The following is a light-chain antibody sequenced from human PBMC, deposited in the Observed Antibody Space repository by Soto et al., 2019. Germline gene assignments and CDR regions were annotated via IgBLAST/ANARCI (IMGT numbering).Light chain of an antibody. V-gene: IGLV4-69*01. CDR2: LNSDGSH. J-gene: IGLJ2*01. Sequence: QPVLTQSPSASASLGASVKLTCTLSSGHSSYAIAWHQQQPEKGPRYLMKLNSDGSHSKGDGIPDRFSGSSSGAERYLTISSLQSEDEADYYCQTWDLFPLVFGGGTQLTVL. CDR3: QTWDLFPLV. CDR1: SGHSSYA.